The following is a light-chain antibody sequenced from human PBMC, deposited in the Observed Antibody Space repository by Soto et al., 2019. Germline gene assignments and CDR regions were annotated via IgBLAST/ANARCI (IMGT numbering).Light chain of an antibody. CDR3: MQGTHWPYT. Sequence: DVVMTQSPLSLPVTLGQPASISCRSSQSLVYSDGVTYLNWFHQRPGQSPRRLFYKVSDRDSGVPDRFSGSGSGTDFTLKISRVEAEEVGIYYCMQGTHWPYTFGQGTNLESK. CDR2: KVS. CDR1: QSLVYSDGVTY. V-gene: IGKV2-30*01. J-gene: IGKJ2*01.